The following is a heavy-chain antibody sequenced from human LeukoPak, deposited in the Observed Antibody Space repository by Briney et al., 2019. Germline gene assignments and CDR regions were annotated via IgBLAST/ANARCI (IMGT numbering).Heavy chain of an antibody. CDR3: ASYYDYVWGSYRNFDY. J-gene: IGHJ4*02. CDR1: GGSISSGGYY. Sequence: SETLSLTCTVSGGSISSGGYYWGWIRQPPGKGLEWIGSIYYSGSTYYNPSLKSRVTISVDTSKNQFSLKLSSVTAADTAVYYCASYYDYVWGSYRNFDYWGQGTLVTVSS. V-gene: IGHV4-39*07. D-gene: IGHD3-16*02. CDR2: IYYSGST.